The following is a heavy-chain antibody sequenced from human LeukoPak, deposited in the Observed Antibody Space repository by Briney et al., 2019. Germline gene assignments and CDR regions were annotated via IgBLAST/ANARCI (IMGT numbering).Heavy chain of an antibody. J-gene: IGHJ4*02. V-gene: IGHV4-59*01. CDR2: IYYSGST. CDR3: ARFQRSVPCFFDY. Sequence: PSETLSLTCTVSGGSISSYYWSWIRQPPGKGLEWSGYIYYSGSTNYNPSLNSRVTISVYTSKNQFSLKLNSVTAADAAVYYCARFQRSVPCFFDYWGQATLVTVSS. D-gene: IGHD3-10*01. CDR1: GGSISSYY.